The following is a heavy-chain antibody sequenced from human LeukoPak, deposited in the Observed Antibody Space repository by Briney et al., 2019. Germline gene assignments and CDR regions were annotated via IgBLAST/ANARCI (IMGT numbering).Heavy chain of an antibody. CDR3: ARGGSPPEALGDTFNL. CDR1: GFSSSFYW. CDR2: INGDGRST. Sequence: SGGSLRLSCAASGFSSSFYWMHGVRQVRGEGVVWVARINGDGRSTIYADSVKGRFTISRDHTKNTLYLQMNSLRAEDTAVYHCARGGSPPEALGDTFNLWGQGTVVTASS. J-gene: IGHJ3*01. D-gene: IGHD1-26*01. V-gene: IGHV3-74*01.